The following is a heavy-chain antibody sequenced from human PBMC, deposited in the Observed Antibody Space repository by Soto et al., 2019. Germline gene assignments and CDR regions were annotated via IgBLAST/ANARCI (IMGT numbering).Heavy chain of an antibody. Sequence: SQTLTLTCAIPGDSVSNRSATWNWIRQSHTTGLEWLGRPYYRSRWQNDYAVSVRGRISVNPDTSKNQFSLQLKSVTSEDTAVYYCAREVQCENYDLLTLYGMDVWGQGTTVTVS. CDR1: GDSVSNRSAT. D-gene: IGHD3-9*01. J-gene: IGHJ6*02. CDR3: AREVQCENYDLLTLYGMDV. V-gene: IGHV6-1*01. CDR2: PYYRSRWQN.